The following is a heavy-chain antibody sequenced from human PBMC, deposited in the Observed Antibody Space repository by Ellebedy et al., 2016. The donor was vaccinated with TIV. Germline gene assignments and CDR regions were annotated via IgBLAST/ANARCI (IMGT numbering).Heavy chain of an antibody. CDR3: ARDPRTPRGMDV. V-gene: IGHV1-46*01. CDR1: GYTFTSYY. CDR2: INPSGGST. Sequence: ASVKVSCKASGYTFTSYYMHWVRQAPGQGLEWMGIINPSGGSTSYAQKFQGRVTMTRDTSTSTVYMELSSLRSEDTAVYYRARDPRTPRGMDVWGQGTTVTVSS. J-gene: IGHJ6*02. D-gene: IGHD1-14*01.